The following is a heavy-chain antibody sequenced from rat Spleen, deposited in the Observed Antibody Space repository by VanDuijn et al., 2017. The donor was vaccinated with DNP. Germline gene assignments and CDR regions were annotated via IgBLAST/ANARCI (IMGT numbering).Heavy chain of an antibody. CDR2: ISNGGGRT. CDR3: ATHRGGAFDY. V-gene: IGHV5-31*01. J-gene: IGHJ2*01. CDR1: GFTFNNYY. Sequence: EVQLVESGGGLVQPGRSLKLSCIASGFTFNNYYMTWIRQVPGTGLEWVASISNGGGRTYYPDSVKGRFTVSRDNAKNTLYLHMGSLRSEDTATYYCATHRGGAFDYWGQGVMVTVSS. D-gene: IGHD1-9*01.